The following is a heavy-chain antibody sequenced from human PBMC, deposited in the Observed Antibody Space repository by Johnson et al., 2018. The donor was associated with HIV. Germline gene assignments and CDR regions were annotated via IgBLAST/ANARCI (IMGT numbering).Heavy chain of an antibody. V-gene: IGHV3-23*04. CDR1: GITFSTYA. D-gene: IGHD6-6*01. Sequence: EVQLVESGGGLVPPGGSLRLSCAASGITFSTYAMSWVRQDPRQGLEWVSTIPAGGRNLYYGDSVTGRCTISRDTSKHTLYMQMNSLSAEDTSVYYCAKDLASDSSFWPPAFDVWGQGTMVTVSS. CDR3: AKDLASDSSFWPPAFDV. CDR2: IPAGGRNL. J-gene: IGHJ3*01.